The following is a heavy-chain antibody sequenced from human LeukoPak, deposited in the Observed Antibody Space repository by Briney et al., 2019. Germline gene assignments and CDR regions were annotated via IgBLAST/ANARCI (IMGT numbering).Heavy chain of an antibody. J-gene: IGHJ4*02. CDR2: IYYTGST. D-gene: IGHD6-13*01. V-gene: IGHV4-59*08. CDR3: ARHSYSTSLWYFDY. Sequence: SETLSLTCTVSGGSISSYYWGWIRQPPGKGLEWIGSIYYTGSTNFNPSLKSRVTISVDTSKNQFSLRLSSVTAAGTAVYYCARHSYSTSLWYFDYWGQGTLVTVSS. CDR1: GGSISSYY.